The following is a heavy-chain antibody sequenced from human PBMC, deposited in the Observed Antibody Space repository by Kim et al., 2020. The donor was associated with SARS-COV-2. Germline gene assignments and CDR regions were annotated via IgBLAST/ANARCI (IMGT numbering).Heavy chain of an antibody. V-gene: IGHV4-31*02. J-gene: IGHJ4*02. D-gene: IGHD2-2*02. CDR3: ARCSSTSCYTVDY. Sequence: NPSLKSRVTRSVDTSKHQFSLKLSSVTAADTAVYYCARCSSTSCYTVDYWGQGTLVTVSS.